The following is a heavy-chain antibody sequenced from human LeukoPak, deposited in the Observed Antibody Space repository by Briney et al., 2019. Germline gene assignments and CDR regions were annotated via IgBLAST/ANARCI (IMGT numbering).Heavy chain of an antibody. D-gene: IGHD6-6*01. CDR3: AKSPYSSSSGRDRYYYMDV. J-gene: IGHJ6*03. CDR1: GYTFTSYY. CDR2: INPSGGST. V-gene: IGHV1-46*03. Sequence: ASVKVSCKASGYTFTSYYMHWVRQAPGQGLEWMGIINPSGGSTNYAQKFQGRVTMTRDMSTSTVYMELSSLRSEDTAVYYCAKSPYSSSSGRDRYYYMDVWGKGTTVTVSS.